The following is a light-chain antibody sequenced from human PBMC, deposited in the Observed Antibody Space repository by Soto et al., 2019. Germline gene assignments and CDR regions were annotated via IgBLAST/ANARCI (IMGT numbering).Light chain of an antibody. CDR2: TNN. Sequence: QSLLTQPPSASATPGQRVTISCSGSNSNIGTNTVNWYQQLPGTAPRLLIYTNNQPPSGVPQRFSGSKTGTSASLAIGGLQSEDGADYYCAAWDDSLGAYVFGTGTKVTVL. CDR1: NSNIGTNT. V-gene: IGLV1-44*01. J-gene: IGLJ1*01. CDR3: AAWDDSLGAYV.